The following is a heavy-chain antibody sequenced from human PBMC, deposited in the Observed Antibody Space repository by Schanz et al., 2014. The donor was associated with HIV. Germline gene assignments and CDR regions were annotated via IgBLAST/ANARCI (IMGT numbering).Heavy chain of an antibody. V-gene: IGHV3-23*01. D-gene: IGHD5-12*01. J-gene: IGHJ4*02. CDR2: ISGSGGNT. CDR3: AKDLGGFSAYEAYTSGRGY. Sequence: EVQLLESGGGLVQPGGSLRLSCADSGITFSSYAMSWVRQAPGKGLEWVSAISGSGGNTYYADSVKGRFTISRDNSKNTLYLQMNSLRAEDTAVYYCAKDLGGFSAYEAYTSGRGYWGQGTLVIVSS. CDR1: GITFSSYA.